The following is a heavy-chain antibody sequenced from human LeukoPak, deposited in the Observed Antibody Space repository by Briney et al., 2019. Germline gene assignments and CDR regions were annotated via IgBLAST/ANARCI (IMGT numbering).Heavy chain of an antibody. V-gene: IGHV4-39*01. CDR1: GGSISSSSYY. CDR3: ARHQAVIDSGSYIAWFDP. J-gene: IGHJ5*02. D-gene: IGHD3-10*01. CDR2: IYYSGST. Sequence: PSETLSLTCTVSGGSISSSSYYWGRIPQPPGKGLEWIGSIYYSGSTYYNPSLKSRVTIAVDTSKIQFSRKQSSVTAADTAVYHCARHQAVIDSGSYIAWFDPWGQGTLVTVSS.